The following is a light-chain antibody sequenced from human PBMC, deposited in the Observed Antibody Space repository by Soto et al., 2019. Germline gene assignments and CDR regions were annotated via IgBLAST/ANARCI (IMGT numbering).Light chain of an antibody. V-gene: IGLV2-23*02. Sequence: QSVLTQPASVSGSPGQSITIPCTGASSDVGSYNLVSWYQQYPGKAPKLMIYEVSRRPSGISDRFSGSKSGNTASLTISGLQAEDEADYYCCSYAGSPTFVIFGGGTKLTVL. J-gene: IGLJ2*01. CDR3: CSYAGSPTFVI. CDR1: SSDVGSYNL. CDR2: EVS.